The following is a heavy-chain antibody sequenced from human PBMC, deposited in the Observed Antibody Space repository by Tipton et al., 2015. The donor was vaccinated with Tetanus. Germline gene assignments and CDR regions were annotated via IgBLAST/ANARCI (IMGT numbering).Heavy chain of an antibody. Sequence: TLSLTCTVSGGSFSLYYWNWVRQAPGKGLEWIGEINHSGNTNHNPSLKSRVTLSVDTSKNQFSLKLNSVTAADTAMYYCVTVNFPNYSHYGMDVWGQGTTVTVSS. CDR2: INHSGNT. V-gene: IGHV4-34*01. J-gene: IGHJ6*02. D-gene: IGHD1-1*01. CDR1: GGSFSLYY. CDR3: VTVNFPNYSHYGMDV.